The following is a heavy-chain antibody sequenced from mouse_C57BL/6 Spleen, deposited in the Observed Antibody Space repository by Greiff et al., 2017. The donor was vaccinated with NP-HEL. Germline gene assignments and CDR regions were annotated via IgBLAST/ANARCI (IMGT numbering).Heavy chain of an antibody. CDR3: ARGIYYGSSRFAY. CDR2: IYPSDSET. Sequence: QVQLQQPGAELVRPGSSVKLSCKASGYTFTSYWLDWVKQRPGQGLEWIGNIYPSDSETNYNQKFRDKATLTVDKSSSTAYMQLSSLTSEDSAVYYCARGIYYGSSRFAYWGQGTLVTVSA. J-gene: IGHJ3*01. CDR1: GYTFTSYW. D-gene: IGHD1-1*01. V-gene: IGHV1-61*01.